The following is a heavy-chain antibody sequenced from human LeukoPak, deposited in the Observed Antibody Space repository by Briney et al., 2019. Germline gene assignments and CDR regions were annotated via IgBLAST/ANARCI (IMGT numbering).Heavy chain of an antibody. CDR1: VSSGLTRW. V-gene: IGHV3-7*01. J-gene: IGHJ4*02. CDR2: IKEDGSEK. D-gene: IGHD5-12*01. CDR3: ATTMRRDY. Sequence: GGSLRLSCVASVSSGLTRWMNWVRQAPGKGLEWVAIIKEDGSEKYYVDSVKGRFTISRDNAKNSLYLQMNSLRAEDTAVYYCATTMRRDYWGQGTLVTVSS.